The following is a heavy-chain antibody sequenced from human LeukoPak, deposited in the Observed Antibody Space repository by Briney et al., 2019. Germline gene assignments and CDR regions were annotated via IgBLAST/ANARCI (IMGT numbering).Heavy chain of an antibody. CDR2: ISAYNGNT. D-gene: IGHD3-3*01. Sequence: ASVKVSCKASGYTFTSYGISWVRQAPGQGLEWMGWISAYNGNTNYAQKLQGRVTMTTDTSTSTAYMELRSLRSDDTAVYYCARDLFEHRPAVEWLLLDYWGQGTLVTVSS. V-gene: IGHV1-18*01. CDR1: GYTFTSYG. CDR3: ARDLFEHRPAVEWLLLDY. J-gene: IGHJ4*02.